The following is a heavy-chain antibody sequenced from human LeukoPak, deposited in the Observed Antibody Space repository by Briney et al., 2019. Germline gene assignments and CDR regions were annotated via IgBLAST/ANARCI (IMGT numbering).Heavy chain of an antibody. CDR1: GGSISSSSYY. Sequence: PSETLSLTCTVSGGSISSSSYYWGWIRQPPGKGLEWIGSIYYSGSTYYNPSLKSRVTISVDTSKNQFSLKLSSVTAADTAVYYCARAPRYGGNAYWYFDLWGRGTLVTVSS. CDR2: IYYSGST. CDR3: ARAPRYGGNAYWYFDL. D-gene: IGHD4-23*01. V-gene: IGHV4-39*07. J-gene: IGHJ2*01.